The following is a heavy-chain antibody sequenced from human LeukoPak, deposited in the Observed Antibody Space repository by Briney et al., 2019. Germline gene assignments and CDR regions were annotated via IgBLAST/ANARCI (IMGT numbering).Heavy chain of an antibody. CDR3: ASGGADMVRGVITIMDY. CDR2: INHSGST. D-gene: IGHD3-10*01. J-gene: IGHJ4*02. V-gene: IGHV4-34*01. Sequence: SETLSLTCAVYGGSFSGSYWSWIRQPPGKGLEWIGEINHSGSTNYNPSLKSRVTISVDTSKNQFSLKLSSVTAADTAVYYCASGGADMVRGVITIMDYWGQGTLVTVSS. CDR1: GGSFSGSY.